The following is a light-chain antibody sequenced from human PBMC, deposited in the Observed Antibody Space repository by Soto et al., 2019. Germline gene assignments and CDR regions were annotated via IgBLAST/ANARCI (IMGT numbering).Light chain of an antibody. CDR1: QTVSRNY. J-gene: IGKJ5*01. CDR2: GAS. V-gene: IGKV3-20*01. Sequence: EVVFTESPGTLSLSPGDRATLSCRASQTVSRNYLAWYQQKPDQAPRLLISGASTRATGVPDRFSGGGSGTDFTLTISRLDPEDFAFYFCQQYDSSPMTFGPGTRLEIK. CDR3: QQYDSSPMT.